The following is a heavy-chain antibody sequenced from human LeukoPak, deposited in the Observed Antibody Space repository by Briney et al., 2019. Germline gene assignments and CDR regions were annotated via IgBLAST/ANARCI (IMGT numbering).Heavy chain of an antibody. CDR3: ARVGGTNVFDI. CDR1: GFTFSSYS. D-gene: IGHD1-26*01. V-gene: IGHV3-64*01. CDR2: ISSNGGTT. Sequence: QPGGSLRLSCAASGFTFSSYSMHWVRQAPGKGLEYVSAISSNGGTTYYANSVKGRFTISRDNSKNTLFLRLGSLRVEDMAVYYCARVGGTNVFDIWGQGTMVTVSS. J-gene: IGHJ3*02.